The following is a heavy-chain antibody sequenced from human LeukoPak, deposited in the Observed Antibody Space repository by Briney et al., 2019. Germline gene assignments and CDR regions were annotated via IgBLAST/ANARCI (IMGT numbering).Heavy chain of an antibody. CDR3: ARDSPPGIAAAGTEGYYFDY. Sequence: SETLSLTCTVSGGSISSGDYYWSWIRQHPGKGLEWIGYIYYSGSTYYNPSLKSRVTISVDTSKNQFSLKLSSVTAADTAVYYCARDSPPGIAAAGTEGYYFDYWGQGTLVTVSS. CDR2: IYYSGST. J-gene: IGHJ4*02. CDR1: GGSISSGDYY. D-gene: IGHD6-13*01. V-gene: IGHV4-31*03.